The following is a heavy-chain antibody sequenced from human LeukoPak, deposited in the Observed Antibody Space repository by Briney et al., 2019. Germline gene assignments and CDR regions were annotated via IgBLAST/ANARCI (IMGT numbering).Heavy chain of an antibody. CDR2: ISGSGGST. Sequence: GGSLRLSCAASGFTFSSYAMSWVRQAPGKGLEWVSAISGSGGSTYYADSVKGRFTISRDNSKNTLYLQMNSLRAEDTAVYHCARQWPVLSGGLDHWGQGILVTVSS. D-gene: IGHD6-19*01. J-gene: IGHJ4*02. CDR3: ARQWPVLSGGLDH. CDR1: GFTFSSYA. V-gene: IGHV3-23*01.